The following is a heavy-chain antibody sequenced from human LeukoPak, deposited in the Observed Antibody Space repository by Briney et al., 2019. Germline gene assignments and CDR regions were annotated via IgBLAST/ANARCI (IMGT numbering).Heavy chain of an antibody. J-gene: IGHJ4*02. Sequence: GGSLRLSCAASGFTFSSYWMSWDRQAPGKGLEWVANIKQDGSEKYYVDSVKGRFTISRDNAKNSLYLQMNSLRAEDTAVYYCAKSNLAFKQQLVQFDYWGQGTLVTVSS. D-gene: IGHD6-13*01. CDR1: GFTFSSYW. CDR2: IKQDGSEK. CDR3: AKSNLAFKQQLVQFDY. V-gene: IGHV3-7*03.